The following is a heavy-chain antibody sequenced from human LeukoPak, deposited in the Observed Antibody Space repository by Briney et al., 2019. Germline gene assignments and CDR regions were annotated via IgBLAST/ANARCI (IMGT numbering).Heavy chain of an antibody. D-gene: IGHD3-3*01. CDR1: GYTFTSYD. CDR3: ARAPPNYDFWSGYPYYYYYYMDV. CDR2: MNPNSGKT. Sequence: ASVKVSCKASGYTFTSYDINWVRQATGQGLEWMGWMNPNSGKTGYAQKFQGRVTMTRNTSISTAYMELSSLRSEDTAVYYCARAPPNYDFWSGYPYYYYYYMDVWGKGTTVTVSS. V-gene: IGHV1-8*01. J-gene: IGHJ6*03.